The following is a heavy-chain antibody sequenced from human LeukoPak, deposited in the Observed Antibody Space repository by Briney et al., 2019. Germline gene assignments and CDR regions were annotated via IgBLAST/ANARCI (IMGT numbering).Heavy chain of an antibody. V-gene: IGHV1-24*01. CDR1: GYTLTELS. Sequence: ASVKVSCKVSGYTLTELSMHWVRQAPGKGLEWMGGFDPEDGETIYAQKFQGRVTMTEDTSTDTAYMELSSLRSEDTAVYYCATNPPRYSDWPVGNWFDPWGQGTLVTVSS. J-gene: IGHJ5*02. CDR2: FDPEDGET. D-gene: IGHD3-9*01. CDR3: ATNPPRYSDWPVGNWFDP.